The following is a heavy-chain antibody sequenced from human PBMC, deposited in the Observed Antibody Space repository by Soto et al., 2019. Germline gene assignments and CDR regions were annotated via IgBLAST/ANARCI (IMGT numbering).Heavy chain of an antibody. J-gene: IGHJ3*02. CDR3: AKAFYGSWSYLQDPLAI. CDR1: GFTFISYG. D-gene: IGHD3-10*01. Sequence: GGSLRLSCAASGFTFISYGMHWGLQAPGKGLEWVAVISYDGSNKYYADSVKGRFTISRDNSKNTLYLQMNSLRAEDTAVYYCAKAFYGSWSYLQDPLAIWGQGTTVPV. CDR2: ISYDGSNK. V-gene: IGHV3-30*18.